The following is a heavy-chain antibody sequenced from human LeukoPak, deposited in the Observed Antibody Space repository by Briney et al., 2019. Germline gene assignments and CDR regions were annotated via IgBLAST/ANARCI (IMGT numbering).Heavy chain of an antibody. Sequence: ASVKVSCKASGYTFTSYYMHWVRQAPGQGLEWMGIINPSGGSTSYAQKFQGRVTMTRDTSTSTVYMELSSLRSEDTAVYYCASSRGVRGVIQVFSYYYYMDVWGKGTTVTVSS. CDR1: GYTFTSYY. D-gene: IGHD3-10*01. J-gene: IGHJ6*03. V-gene: IGHV1-46*01. CDR2: INPSGGST. CDR3: ASSRGVRGVIQVFSYYYYMDV.